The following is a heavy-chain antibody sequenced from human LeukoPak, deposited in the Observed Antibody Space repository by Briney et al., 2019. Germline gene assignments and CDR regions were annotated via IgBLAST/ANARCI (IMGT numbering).Heavy chain of an antibody. CDR1: GFSISSGGYY. CDR2: SYYSGIT. V-gene: IGHV4-31*01. D-gene: IGHD4-17*01. J-gene: IGHJ4*02. Sequence: SQTLSLSCTVSGFSISSGGYYWSWIPQHPGKGLEWIRYSYYSGITYYNPSLKSFVTISVDTTKKQYSLMLSPVTAAAAAVYYCARNRGAIDYWGQGTLVTVSS. CDR3: ARNRGAIDY.